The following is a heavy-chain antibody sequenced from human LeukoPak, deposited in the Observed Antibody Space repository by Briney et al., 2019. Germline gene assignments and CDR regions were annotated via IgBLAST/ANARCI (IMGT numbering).Heavy chain of an antibody. Sequence: VGSLRLSCAASGVTFSNYAMNWGRQAPREGQEWVSTIDGIVGDTYYVDSVKGRFTISRDNSKNTLYLQMTSLRAEDTAVYYCARDRDGYYWGQGTLVTVSS. CDR3: ARDRDGYY. D-gene: IGHD1-14*01. CDR2: IDGIVGDT. CDR1: GVTFSNYA. J-gene: IGHJ4*02. V-gene: IGHV3-23*01.